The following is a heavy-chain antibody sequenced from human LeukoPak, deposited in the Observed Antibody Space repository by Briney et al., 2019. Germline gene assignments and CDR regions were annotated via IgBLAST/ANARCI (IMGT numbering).Heavy chain of an antibody. CDR3: ARQAAYYFDY. D-gene: IGHD6-13*01. CDR2: IYYSGST. V-gene: IGHV4-34*01. J-gene: IGHJ4*02. Sequence: SETLSLTCAVYGGSFSGYYWSWIRQPPGKGLEWIGSIYYSGSTYYNPSLKSRVTISVDTSKNQFSLKLSSVTAADTAVYYCARQAAYYFDYWGQGTLVTVSS. CDR1: GGSFSGYY.